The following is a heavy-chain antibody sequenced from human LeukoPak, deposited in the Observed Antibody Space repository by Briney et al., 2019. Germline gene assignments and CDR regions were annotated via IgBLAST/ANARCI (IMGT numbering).Heavy chain of an antibody. J-gene: IGHJ3*02. V-gene: IGHV3-7*01. CDR3: ARVHHPPPDCSSTSCYLGDAFDI. CDR2: IKQDGSEK. Sequence: PGGSLRLSCAASGFTFSSYWMSWVRQAPGKGLEWVANIKQDGSEKYYADSVKGRFTISRDNSKNTLYLQMNSLRAEDTAVYYCARVHHPPPDCSSTSCYLGDAFDIWGQGTMVTVSS. CDR1: GFTFSSYW. D-gene: IGHD2-2*01.